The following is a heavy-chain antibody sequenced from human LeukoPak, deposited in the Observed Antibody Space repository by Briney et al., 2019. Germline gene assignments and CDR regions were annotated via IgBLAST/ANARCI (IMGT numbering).Heavy chain of an antibody. CDR2: IYYSGST. V-gene: IGHV4-39*07. CDR1: GGSISSSSYY. CDR3: ARDKGGPLDY. Sequence: SETLSLTYTVSGGSISSSSYYWGWIRQPPGKGLEWIGSIYYSGSTYYNPSLKSRVTISVDTSKNQFSLKLSSVTAADTAVYYCARDKGGPLDYWGQGTLVTVSS. D-gene: IGHD2-15*01. J-gene: IGHJ4*02.